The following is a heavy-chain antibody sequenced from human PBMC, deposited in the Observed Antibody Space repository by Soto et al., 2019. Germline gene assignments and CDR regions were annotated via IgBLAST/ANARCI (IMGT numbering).Heavy chain of an antibody. Sequence: SETLSLTCTVSGGSISSYYWSWIRQPPGKGLEWIGYIYYSGSTNYNPSLKSRVTISVDTSKNQFSLKPSSVTAADTAVYYCARRWGTTFDFWGQGTLVTVSS. CDR3: ARRWGTTFDF. CDR1: GGSISSYY. J-gene: IGHJ4*02. V-gene: IGHV4-59*08. D-gene: IGHD3-16*01. CDR2: IYYSGST.